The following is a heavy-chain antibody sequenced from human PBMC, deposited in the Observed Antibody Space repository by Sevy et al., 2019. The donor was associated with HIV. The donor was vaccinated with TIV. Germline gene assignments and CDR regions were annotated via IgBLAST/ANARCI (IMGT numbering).Heavy chain of an antibody. Sequence: SQTVSLTCTVSGGSITSLYWNWIRQPPGKGLEWIANIYYNGHINYNPSLKSRVTLSLDTSKNQFSLRLSSVTAADTAMYYCAGENAWGRGYSWGQGTLVTVSS. CDR1: GGSITSLY. CDR3: AGENAWGRGYS. CDR2: IYYNGHI. V-gene: IGHV4-59*08. D-gene: IGHD1-26*01. J-gene: IGHJ4*02.